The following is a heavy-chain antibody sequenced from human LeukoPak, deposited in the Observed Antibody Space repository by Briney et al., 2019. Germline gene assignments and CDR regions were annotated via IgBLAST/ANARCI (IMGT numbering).Heavy chain of an antibody. D-gene: IGHD2-2*01. V-gene: IGHV4-4*09. Sequence: SETLSLTCTVSGGSIISYYWSWIRQPPGKGLEWIGYIYTSGSTNYNPSLKSRVTISVDTSKNQFSLKLSSVTAADTAVYYCASYCSSTSCLGWFDPWGQGTLVTVSS. CDR3: ASYCSSTSCLGWFDP. CDR1: GGSIISYY. CDR2: IYTSGST. J-gene: IGHJ5*02.